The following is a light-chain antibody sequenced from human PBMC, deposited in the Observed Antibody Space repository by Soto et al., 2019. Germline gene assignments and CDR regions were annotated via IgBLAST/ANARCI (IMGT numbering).Light chain of an antibody. CDR1: QSISSW. V-gene: IGKV1-5*03. CDR3: QHYIDYSRI. J-gene: IGKJ1*01. CDR2: MAS. Sequence: DIQMTQSPSTLSASIGDRVTITCRASQSISSWLAWYQQKPGKAPKLLIYMASNLQSGVPSRFSGSGSGTEFTITISSLQTDDFATYYCQHYIDYSRIFGQGTEVEIK.